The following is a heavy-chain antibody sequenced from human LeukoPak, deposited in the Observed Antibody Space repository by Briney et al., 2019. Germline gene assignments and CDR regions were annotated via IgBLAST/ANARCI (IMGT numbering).Heavy chain of an antibody. V-gene: IGHV4-34*01. Sequence: SETLSLTCAVYGGSFSGYYWSWIRQPPGKGLEWIGEINHSGSTNYNPSLKSRVTISVDTSKNQFSLKLSSVTAADTAVYYCAGAAAFDYWGQGTLVNVSS. D-gene: IGHD6-13*01. J-gene: IGHJ4*02. CDR1: GGSFSGYY. CDR2: INHSGST. CDR3: AGAAAFDY.